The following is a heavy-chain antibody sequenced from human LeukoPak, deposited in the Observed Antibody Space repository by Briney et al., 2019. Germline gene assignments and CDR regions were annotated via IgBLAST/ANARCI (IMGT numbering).Heavy chain of an antibody. V-gene: IGHV3-48*04. D-gene: IGHD6-6*01. Sequence: GGSLRLSCAASGFTFSNYGMNWVRQAPGKGLEWVSYISSTSTNINYADSVRGRFTISRDNAKRSLYLQMNSLRVEDRAVYYCARGGAARPDYWGQGTLATVSS. CDR2: ISSTSTNI. CDR1: GFTFSNYG. J-gene: IGHJ4*02. CDR3: ARGGAARPDY.